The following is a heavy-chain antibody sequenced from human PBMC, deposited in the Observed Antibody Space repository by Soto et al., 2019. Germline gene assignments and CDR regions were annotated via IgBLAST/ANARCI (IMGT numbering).Heavy chain of an antibody. CDR3: ARGEWELLGVRYFDY. V-gene: IGHV3-30-3*01. Sequence: QVQLVESGGGVVQPGRSLRLSCAASGFTFSSYTMHWVRQAPGKGLEWVAVILFDGSNKHYADSVKGRFTISRDNSKNTLYLQLNSLRTEDTAVYYCARGEWELLGVRYFDYWGQGTLVTVSS. CDR2: ILFDGSNK. D-gene: IGHD1-26*01. CDR1: GFTFSSYT. J-gene: IGHJ4*02.